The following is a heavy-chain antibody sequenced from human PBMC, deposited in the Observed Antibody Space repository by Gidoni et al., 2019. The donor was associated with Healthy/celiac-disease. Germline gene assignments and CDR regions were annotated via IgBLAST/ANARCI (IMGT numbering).Heavy chain of an antibody. D-gene: IGHD6-13*01. CDR1: GFSLSTSGMS. J-gene: IGHJ4*02. CDR2: IDWDDDK. CDR3: ARTSIAEAGTNFDY. Sequence: QVTLRESGPALVQPTQTLTLTCTFSGFSLSTSGMSVSWLRQPPGKALEWLACIDWDDDKYYSTSLKTRFTISKDTSKNQVVHTMTNMDPVDTATYYCARTSIAEAGTNFDYWGQGTLVTVSS. V-gene: IGHV2-70*15.